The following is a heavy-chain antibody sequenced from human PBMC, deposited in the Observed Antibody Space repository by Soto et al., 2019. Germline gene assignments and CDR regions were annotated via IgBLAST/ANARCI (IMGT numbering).Heavy chain of an antibody. Sequence: EVQLVESGGGLVQPGRSLRLSCAASGFDLGDYAMHWVRQAPGKGLEWVSGISWNSRNIGYADSVKGRFTISKDNAKNALYLQMSSLRPEDTALYYCARNSDYYSPDGMDVWGQGTTVTVSS. CDR2: ISWNSRNI. CDR1: GFDLGDYA. V-gene: IGHV3-9*01. CDR3: ARNSDYYSPDGMDV. J-gene: IGHJ6*02. D-gene: IGHD2-21*02.